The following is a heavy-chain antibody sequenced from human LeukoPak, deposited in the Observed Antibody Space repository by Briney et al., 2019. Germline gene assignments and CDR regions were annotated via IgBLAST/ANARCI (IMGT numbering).Heavy chain of an antibody. CDR2: IYYSGST. CDR1: GGSISSSSYY. D-gene: IGHD3-16*02. V-gene: IGHV4-39*01. J-gene: IGHJ4*02. CDR3: ARRRDYVWGSYRSYYFDY. Sequence: SETLSLTCTVSGGSISSSSYYWGWIRQPPGKGLEWIGGIYYSGSTYYNPSLKSRVTISVDTSKNQFSLKLSSVTAADTAVYYCARRRDYVWGSYRSYYFDYWGQGTLVTVSS.